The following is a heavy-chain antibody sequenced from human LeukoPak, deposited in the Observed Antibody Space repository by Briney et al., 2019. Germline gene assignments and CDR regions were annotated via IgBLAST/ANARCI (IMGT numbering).Heavy chain of an antibody. J-gene: IGHJ4*02. Sequence: GRSQRLSCAASGFTFSNYGMLWVRQAPGRGLEWVALISYDGSTKYYADSVKGRFTISRDNSKNTIYLQMNSLRVEDTAVYYCAKEGYSGYDRFDHWGQGTPVTVSS. CDR1: GFTFSNYG. CDR3: AKEGYSGYDRFDH. V-gene: IGHV3-30*18. CDR2: ISYDGSTK. D-gene: IGHD5-12*01.